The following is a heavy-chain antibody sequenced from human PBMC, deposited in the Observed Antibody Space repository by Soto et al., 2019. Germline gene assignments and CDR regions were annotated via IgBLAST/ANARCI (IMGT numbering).Heavy chain of an antibody. D-gene: IGHD1-26*01. V-gene: IGHV3-48*03. CDR3: ARDVSGSFYVSGINDDAYDL. CDR2: ISISGRTI. Sequence: GGSLRLSCAASGFTFRSYEMNGVREAPGKGLEWVAYISISGRTIYYADSVKGRFTISRDDAKSSLYLQMNSLRAGDTAVYYCARDVSGSFYVSGINDDAYDLWGQGTLVTVSS. J-gene: IGHJ3*01. CDR1: GFTFRSYE.